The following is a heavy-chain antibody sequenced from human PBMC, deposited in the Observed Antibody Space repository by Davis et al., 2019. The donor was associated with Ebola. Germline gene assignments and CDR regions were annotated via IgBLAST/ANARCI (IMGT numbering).Heavy chain of an antibody. CDR1: GGSFSSYY. V-gene: IGHV4-30-4*01. CDR2: IYYSGST. J-gene: IGHJ2*01. CDR3: AREVRVVKGTKYWYFDL. D-gene: IGHD4-23*01. Sequence: SETLSLTCAVYGGSFSSYYWSWIRQPPGKGLEWLVYIYYSGSTYYNPSLKSPVTISVDPSKNQFSLKLSSVTAADTAVYYCAREVRVVKGTKYWYFDLWGRGTLVTVSS.